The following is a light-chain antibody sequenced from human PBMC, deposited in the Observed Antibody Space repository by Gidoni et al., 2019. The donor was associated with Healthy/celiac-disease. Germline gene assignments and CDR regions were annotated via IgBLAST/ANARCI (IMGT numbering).Light chain of an antibody. CDR1: QSFSSSY. CDR3: QHYRSSPPYT. J-gene: IGKJ2*01. CDR2: GAS. Sequence: EIVLAKYPDTLCLSAGERSTLSCRASQSFSSSYLALYQQKPGQAPRLLIYGASRRSTGIPDRFSGCRSGTDFPLTISRLAPEDFAVYYCQHYRSSPPYTFGQGTKLEIK. V-gene: IGKV3-20*01.